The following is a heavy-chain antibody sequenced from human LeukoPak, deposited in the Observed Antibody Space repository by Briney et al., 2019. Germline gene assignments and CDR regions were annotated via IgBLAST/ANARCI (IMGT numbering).Heavy chain of an antibody. Sequence: PGRSLRLSCAASGFTFSSYALHWVRQAPGKGLEWVAVISYDGRNKYYADSVKGRFTISRDNSKNTLYLQMNSLRPEDTAVYYCVRADPIYYDFWSGPYYFDYWGQGTLVTVSS. J-gene: IGHJ4*02. CDR3: VRADPIYYDFWSGPYYFDY. D-gene: IGHD3-3*01. CDR2: ISYDGRNK. CDR1: GFTFSSYA. V-gene: IGHV3-30*04.